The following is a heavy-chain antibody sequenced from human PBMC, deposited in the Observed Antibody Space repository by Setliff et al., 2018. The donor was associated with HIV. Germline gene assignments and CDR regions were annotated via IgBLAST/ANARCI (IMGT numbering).Heavy chain of an antibody. CDR3: ARDGPRGANWFDP. J-gene: IGHJ5*02. CDR2: IRCAGTDK. D-gene: IGHD3-10*01. V-gene: IGHV3-30*02. CDR1: GFMFSSFG. Sequence: PGGSLRLSCAASGFMFSSFGMHWVRQAPGKGLEWVPFIRCAGTDKCYLDSVQGRFTISRDNSRNTLCLQMNSLRAEDTAVYYCARDGPRGANWFDPWGQGTLVTVSS.